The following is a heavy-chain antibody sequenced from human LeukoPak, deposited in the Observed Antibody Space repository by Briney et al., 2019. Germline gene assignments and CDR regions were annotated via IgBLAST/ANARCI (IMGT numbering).Heavy chain of an antibody. D-gene: IGHD1-26*01. J-gene: IGHJ4*02. V-gene: IGHV1-2*06. CDR1: GYTFTGYY. CDR3: ARVEWELRNFDY. Sequence: ASVKVSCKASGYTFTGYYMHWVRQAPGQGLEWMGRINPNSGGTNYAQKFQGRVTMTRDTSNSTAYMELSRLRSDDTAVYYCARVEWELRNFDYWGQGTLVTVSS. CDR2: INPNSGGT.